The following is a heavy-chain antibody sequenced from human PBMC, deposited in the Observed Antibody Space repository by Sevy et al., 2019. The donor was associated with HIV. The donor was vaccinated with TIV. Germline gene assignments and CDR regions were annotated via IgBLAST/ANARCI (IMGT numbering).Heavy chain of an antibody. CDR3: AKDSTLTTVDYYYGTDV. CDR1: GFTFSSYG. V-gene: IGHV3-30*02. CDR2: IRYDGSNK. D-gene: IGHD4-17*01. Sequence: GGSLRLSCAASGFTFSSYGMHWVRQAPGKGLEWVAFIRYDGSNKYYADSVKGRFTISRDNSKNTLYLQMNSLRAEDTAVYYCAKDSTLTTVDYYYGTDVWGQGTTVTVSS. J-gene: IGHJ6*02.